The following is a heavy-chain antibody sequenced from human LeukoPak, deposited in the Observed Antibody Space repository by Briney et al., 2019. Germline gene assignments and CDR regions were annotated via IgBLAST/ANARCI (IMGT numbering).Heavy chain of an antibody. CDR1: GYTFTGYY. CDR3: ARVTNYYDSSGYFH. D-gene: IGHD3-22*01. V-gene: IGHV1-2*02. CDR2: INPNSGGT. J-gene: IGHJ4*02. Sequence: ASVKVSCKASGYTFTGYYMHWVRQAPGQGLEWMGWINPNSGGTNYAQKFQGRVTMTRDMSISTAYMELSRLRSDDTAVYYCARVTNYYDSSGYFHWGQGTLVTVSS.